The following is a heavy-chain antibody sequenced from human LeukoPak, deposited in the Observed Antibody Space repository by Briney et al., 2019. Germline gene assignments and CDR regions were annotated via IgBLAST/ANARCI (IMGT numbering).Heavy chain of an antibody. D-gene: IGHD3-3*01. CDR2: IYTSGST. CDR3: ARDLIIWSGYYTDY. V-gene: IGHV4-61*02. Sequence: KPSQTLSLTCTVSGGSISSGSYYWSWIRQPAGKGLEWVGRIYTSGSTNYNPSLKSRVTISVDTSKNQFSLKLSSVTAADTAVYYCARDLIIWSGYYTDYWGQGTLVTVSS. CDR1: GGSISSGSYY. J-gene: IGHJ4*02.